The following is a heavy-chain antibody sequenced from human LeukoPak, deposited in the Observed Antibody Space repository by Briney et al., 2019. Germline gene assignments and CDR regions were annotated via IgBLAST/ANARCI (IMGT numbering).Heavy chain of an antibody. V-gene: IGHV3-21*01. CDR1: GFTFSSYS. Sequence: PGGSLRLSCAASGFTFSSYSMNWVRQAPGKGLEWVASISTSSSYIYYADSVKGRITISRDNARKSLYLQTNRPRAEDTAVYYCARGSRNSGSTHDFDYWGQGTLVTVSS. CDR3: ARGSRNSGSTHDFDY. J-gene: IGHJ4*02. D-gene: IGHD3-10*01. CDR2: ISTSSSYI.